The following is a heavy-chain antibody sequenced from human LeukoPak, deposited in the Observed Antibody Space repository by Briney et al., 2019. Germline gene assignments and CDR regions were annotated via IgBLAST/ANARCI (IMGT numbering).Heavy chain of an antibody. Sequence: GGSLRLSCAASGFTFSDYYMSWIRQAPGKGLEWVSCISSGSSYTKYADSVKGRFTISRDNAKNSLFLQMNSLRAEDTAVYYCARDRYCSSCSCYRESDCWGRGTLVTVSS. V-gene: IGHV3-11*05. CDR2: ISSGSSYT. J-gene: IGHJ4*02. D-gene: IGHD2-15*01. CDR1: GFTFSDYY. CDR3: ARDRYCSSCSCYRESDC.